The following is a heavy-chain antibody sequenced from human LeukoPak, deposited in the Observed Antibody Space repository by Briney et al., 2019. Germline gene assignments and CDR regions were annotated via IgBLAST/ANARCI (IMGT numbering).Heavy chain of an antibody. V-gene: IGHV4-39*07. CDR2: IYYSGST. Sequence: SETLSLTCTVSGGFISSSSYYWGWIRQPQGKGLEWIGSIYYSGSTYYNPSLKSRVTISVDTSKNQFSLKLSSVTAADTAVYYCARGTGSYYVRGLDYWGQGTLVTVSS. D-gene: IGHD1-26*01. CDR3: ARGTGSYYVRGLDY. J-gene: IGHJ4*02. CDR1: GGFISSSSYY.